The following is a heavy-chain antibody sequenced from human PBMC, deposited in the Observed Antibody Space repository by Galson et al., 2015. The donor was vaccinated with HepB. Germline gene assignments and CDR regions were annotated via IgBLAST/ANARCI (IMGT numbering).Heavy chain of an antibody. CDR3: ARGYYYDTSGYSPLRFDP. CDR2: MYSSGST. J-gene: IGHJ5*02. D-gene: IGHD3-22*01. Sequence: SETLSLTCTVSGGSVSSGAYYWSWIRQPPGKGLEWIGYMYSSGSTDYNPSLKSRVTISVDTSKTQFSLKLSSVTAADTAVYYCARGYYYDTSGYSPLRFDPWGQGTLVTVSS. V-gene: IGHV4-61*08. CDR1: GGSVSSGAYY.